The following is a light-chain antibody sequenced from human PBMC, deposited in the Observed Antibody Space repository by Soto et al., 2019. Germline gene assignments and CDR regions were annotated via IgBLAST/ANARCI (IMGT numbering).Light chain of an antibody. V-gene: IGLV2-14*01. CDR2: DVT. Sequence: QSVLTNPASVSGSPGQAITISCTGTGRDVGGYNYVSWYQQHPGKAPTLMIYDVTNRPSGVSNRFSGSKSGNTASLTISGFQAEDEADYYCSSYRSSYSYVVGPGTKFTVL. CDR1: GRDVGGYNY. J-gene: IGLJ1*01. CDR3: SSYRSSYSYV.